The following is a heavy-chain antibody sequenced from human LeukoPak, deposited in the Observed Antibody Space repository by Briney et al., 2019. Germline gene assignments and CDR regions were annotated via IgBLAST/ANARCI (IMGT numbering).Heavy chain of an antibody. CDR1: GFTFSSYA. J-gene: IGHJ4*02. CDR2: ITGSGDIT. V-gene: IGHV3-23*01. D-gene: IGHD2-15*01. Sequence: GGSLRLSCAASGFTFSSYAMSWVRQAPGKGPEWVSAITGSGDITYYADSVKGRFTISRDNSKSTLCLQMNSLRAEDTAVYYCAKQLGYCSDGSCYFPYWGQGTLVTVSS. CDR3: AKQLGYCSDGSCYFPY.